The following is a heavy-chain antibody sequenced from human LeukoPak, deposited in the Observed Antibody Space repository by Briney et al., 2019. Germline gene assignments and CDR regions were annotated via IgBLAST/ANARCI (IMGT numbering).Heavy chain of an antibody. J-gene: IGHJ4*02. CDR3: ARGYFDSSGEFDY. D-gene: IGHD3-22*01. CDR2: IYSGGST. CDR1: GFTVSSNY. Sequence: TGGSLRLSCAASGFTVSSNYMSWVRQAPGRGLEWVSIIYSGGSTYYADSVKDRFTISRDNSKNTLYLQMNSLRAEDTAMYYCARGYFDSSGEFDYWGQGTLVTVSS. V-gene: IGHV3-66*01.